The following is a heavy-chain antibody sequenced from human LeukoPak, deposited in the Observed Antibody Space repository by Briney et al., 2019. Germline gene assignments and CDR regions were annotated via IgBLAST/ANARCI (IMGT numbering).Heavy chain of an antibody. Sequence: GGSLRLSCAASGFTFSSYEMNWVRQAPGKGLEWVSYISSSGSTIYYADSVKGRFTISRDNAKNSLYLQMNSLRAEDTAVYYCARVGILTGEFDYWGQGTMVTVSS. D-gene: IGHD3-9*01. CDR2: ISSSGSTI. CDR3: ARVGILTGEFDY. V-gene: IGHV3-48*03. CDR1: GFTFSSYE. J-gene: IGHJ4*02.